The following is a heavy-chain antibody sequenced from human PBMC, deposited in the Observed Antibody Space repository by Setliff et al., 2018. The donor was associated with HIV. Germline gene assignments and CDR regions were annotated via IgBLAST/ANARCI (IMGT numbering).Heavy chain of an antibody. V-gene: IGHV1-69*02. J-gene: IGHJ5*02. CDR2: IIPILGVA. Sequence: SVKVSCKASRSTFNSHTINWVRQAPGQGLDWMGRIIPILGVANYAQRFQGKVTITADKSTSTAYMELTSLRFDDTAMYYCATHPPYRSAWYMRSWGQGTLVTVSS. CDR1: RSTFNSHT. CDR3: ATHPPYRSAWYMRS. D-gene: IGHD6-19*01.